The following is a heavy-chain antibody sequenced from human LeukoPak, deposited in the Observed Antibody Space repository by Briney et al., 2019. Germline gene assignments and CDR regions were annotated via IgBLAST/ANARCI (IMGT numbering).Heavy chain of an antibody. V-gene: IGHV1-69*13. D-gene: IGHD2-21*01. J-gene: IGHJ4*02. Sequence: SVKVSCKASGGTFSSYAISWVRQAPGQGLEWMKGIIPIFGTANYAQKFQGRVTITAGESTSTAYMELSSLRSEDTAVYYCARDLLAYCGGDCSMGFDYWGQGTLVTVSS. CDR2: IIPIFGTA. CDR1: GGTFSSYA. CDR3: ARDLLAYCGGDCSMGFDY.